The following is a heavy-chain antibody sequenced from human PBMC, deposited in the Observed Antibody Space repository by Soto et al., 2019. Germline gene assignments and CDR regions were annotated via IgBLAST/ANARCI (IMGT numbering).Heavy chain of an antibody. CDR1: GYTFTVSY. CDR2: INPKSGGT. D-gene: IGHD1-26*01. CDR3: ARDLANGGGSAGFDY. V-gene: IGHV1-2*02. J-gene: IGHJ4*02. Sequence: ASVKVSCKASGYTFTVSYMHWVRQAPGQGLEWMGWINPKSGGTMYPQKFQGRVTMTWDTSISTAYMALTRLRSDDTAVYYCARDLANGGGSAGFDYWGQGTLVTVSS.